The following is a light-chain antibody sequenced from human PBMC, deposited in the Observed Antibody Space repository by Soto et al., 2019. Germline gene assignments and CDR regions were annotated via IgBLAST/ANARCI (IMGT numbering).Light chain of an antibody. J-gene: IGLJ2*01. CDR2: TNN. V-gene: IGLV1-44*01. CDR1: TSNLGGNT. CDR3: AAWDDSLNAVV. Sequence: QLVLTQPPSVSGTPGHKVSISCSGSTSNLGGNTVNWYQQLPGTAPKLLIYTNNQRPSGVPDRFSGSKSGTSASLAISGLRSEDEADFYCAAWDDSLNAVVFVGGTKLTVL.